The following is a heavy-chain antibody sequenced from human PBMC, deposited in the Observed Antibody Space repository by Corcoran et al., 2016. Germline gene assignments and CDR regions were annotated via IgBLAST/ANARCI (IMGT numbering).Heavy chain of an antibody. CDR2: IYSDDST. CDR1: GFTVSSYY. V-gene: IGHV3-53*01. CDR3: ARGAPHFDY. J-gene: IGHJ4*02. Sequence: EVQLVESGGGLIQPGGSLRLSCVASGFTVSSYYMTWVRQAPGKGLEWVSVIYSDDSTYYADSVKGRFTISSDNSKNTLYLQMNSLRAEDTAVYYCARGAPHFDYWGQGTLVTVSS. D-gene: IGHD1-26*01.